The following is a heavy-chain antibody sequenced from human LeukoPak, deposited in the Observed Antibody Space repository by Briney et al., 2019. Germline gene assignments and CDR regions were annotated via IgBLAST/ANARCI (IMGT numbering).Heavy chain of an antibody. CDR1: GFTFSSYS. V-gene: IGHV3-21*01. Sequence: GSLRLSCAASGFTFSSYSMNWVRQAPGKGLEWVSSISSSSIYIYYADSVKGRFTISRDNAKKSVHLQMNSLRAEDTAVYYCARGASVVAGSDNAFDIWGQGTMVTVSS. D-gene: IGHD6-19*01. J-gene: IGHJ3*02. CDR2: ISSSSIYI. CDR3: ARGASVVAGSDNAFDI.